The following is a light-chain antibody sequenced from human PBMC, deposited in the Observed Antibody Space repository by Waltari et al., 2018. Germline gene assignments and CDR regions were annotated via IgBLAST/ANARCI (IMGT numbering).Light chain of an antibody. J-gene: IGLJ2*01. CDR3: SSYAGHRSSPYVV. V-gene: IGLV2-23*02. Sequence: QSVLTQPASVSGSPGQLITISCTGTSADIGGHNLVSWYQQDPGKAPKLLIYEVIKRPSGVSVRFSGSKSGNTASLTISGLQPEDESVYYCSSYAGHRSSPYVVFGGGTRLTVL. CDR1: SADIGGHNL. CDR2: EVI.